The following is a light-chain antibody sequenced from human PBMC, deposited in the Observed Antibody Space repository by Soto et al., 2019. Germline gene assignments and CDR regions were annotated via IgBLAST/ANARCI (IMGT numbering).Light chain of an antibody. CDR3: QQYSSVWS. V-gene: IGKV3-20*01. CDR1: QSFSSNY. J-gene: IGKJ1*01. CDR2: GAT. Sequence: EIVLTQSPGALSLSPGERVTLSCRASQSFSSNYLAWYQQKPGQAPRILIYGATTRATGIPDRFSGSESGTDFTLTISRLEPEDSAVYYCQQYSSVWSFGQGTKVDNK.